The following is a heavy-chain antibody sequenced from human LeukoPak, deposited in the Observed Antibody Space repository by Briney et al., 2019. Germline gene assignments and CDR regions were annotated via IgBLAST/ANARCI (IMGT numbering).Heavy chain of an antibody. V-gene: IGHV1-18*01. J-gene: IGHJ4*02. CDR3: ARDEGYYGAPLFDY. CDR1: GYTFTSYG. D-gene: IGHD4/OR15-4a*01. CDR2: ISAYNGNT. Sequence: ASVKVSCMASGYTFTSYGISWVRQAPGQGLEWMGWISAYNGNTNYAQKLQGRVTMTTDTSTSTAYMELRSLRSDDTAVYYCARDEGYYGAPLFDYWGQGTLVTVSS.